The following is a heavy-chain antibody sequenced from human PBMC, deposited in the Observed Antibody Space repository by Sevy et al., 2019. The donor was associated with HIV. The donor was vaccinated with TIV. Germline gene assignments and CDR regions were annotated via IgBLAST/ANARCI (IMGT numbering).Heavy chain of an antibody. V-gene: IGHV3-15*01. D-gene: IGHD2-15*01. CDR1: GFTFINAW. Sequence: GGSLRLSCAVSGFTFINAWMTWVRQAPGKGLEWVGRIKSKTDGGTTHYAAPLKGRFTISRDDSKNTLFLNMNNLKIEDTAISYCVTPRGFYHSDWGQGTLVTVSS. CDR2: IKSKTDGGTT. J-gene: IGHJ4*02. CDR3: VTPRGFYHSD.